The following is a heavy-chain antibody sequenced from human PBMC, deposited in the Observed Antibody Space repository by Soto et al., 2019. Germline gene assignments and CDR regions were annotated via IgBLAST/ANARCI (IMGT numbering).Heavy chain of an antibody. Sequence: SSVKSSCKVSGYSLTELAIHWVRQPPGKGLEWMGGFDPEDGETVYAQKFQGRITVTEDTSTDTAFMELSSLRSEDTALYYCATSNFDRTSDLWG. CDR3: ATSNFDRTSDL. CDR1: GYSLTELA. J-gene: IGHJ2*01. CDR2: FDPEDGET. V-gene: IGHV1-24*01. D-gene: IGHD3-22*01.